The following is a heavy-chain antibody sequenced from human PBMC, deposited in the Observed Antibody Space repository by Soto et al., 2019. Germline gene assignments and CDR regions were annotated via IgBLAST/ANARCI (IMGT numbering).Heavy chain of an antibody. D-gene: IGHD2-2*01. J-gene: IGHJ6*03. V-gene: IGHV1-8*01. Sequence: ASVKVSCKASGYTFTSYDINWVRQATGQGLEWMGWMNPNSGNTGYAQKFQGRVTMTRNTSINTAYMELSSLRSEDTAVYYCARARRTLGYCSSTSCLPERFYYYMDVWGKGTTVTVSS. CDR3: ARARRTLGYCSSTSCLPERFYYYMDV. CDR2: MNPNSGNT. CDR1: GYTFTSYD.